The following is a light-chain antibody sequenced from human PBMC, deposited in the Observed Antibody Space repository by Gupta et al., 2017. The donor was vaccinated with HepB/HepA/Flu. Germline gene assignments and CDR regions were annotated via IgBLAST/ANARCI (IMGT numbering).Light chain of an antibody. Sequence: DIVLTHSPATLFLPPGERDTLSCRASQRVSNDLAWYQQKPGQAPRLLIYDASKRATGIPARFSGSGSGTDFTLTISSLEPEDFAVYYCQQRSNWPITFGQGTRLEIK. CDR3: QQRSNWPIT. CDR1: QRVSND. CDR2: DAS. V-gene: IGKV3-11*01. J-gene: IGKJ5*01.